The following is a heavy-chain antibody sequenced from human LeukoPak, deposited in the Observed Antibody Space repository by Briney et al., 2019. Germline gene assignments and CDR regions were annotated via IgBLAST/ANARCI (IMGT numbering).Heavy chain of an antibody. Sequence: ASVKVSCKASGYTFTAYYMHWVRQAPGQGLEWMGWMNPNSGDTNYAQKFQGRVTMTRDTSISTAYMEVSRLRSDDTAVYYCARDGIDITTPTKSRYAMDVWGQGTTVTVSS. J-gene: IGHJ6*02. CDR1: GYTFTAYY. CDR2: MNPNSGDT. CDR3: ARDGIDITTPTKSRYAMDV. D-gene: IGHD1-26*01. V-gene: IGHV1-2*02.